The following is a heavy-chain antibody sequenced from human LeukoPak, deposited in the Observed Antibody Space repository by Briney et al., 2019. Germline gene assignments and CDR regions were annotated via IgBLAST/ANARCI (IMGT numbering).Heavy chain of an antibody. Sequence: GGSLRLSCAASGFTFSNYGMHWVRQAPGKGLEWVAVISYDGSNKYYADSVKGRFTISRDNSKNTLYLQMNSLRAEDTAVYYCAKDMAGVLGCSSTSCYGYYWGQGTLVTVSS. V-gene: IGHV3-30*18. D-gene: IGHD2-2*01. CDR2: ISYDGSNK. CDR1: GFTFSNYG. J-gene: IGHJ4*02. CDR3: AKDMAGVLGCSSTSCYGYY.